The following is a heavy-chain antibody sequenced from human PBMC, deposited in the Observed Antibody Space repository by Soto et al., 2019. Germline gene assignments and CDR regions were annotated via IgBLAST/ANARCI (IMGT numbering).Heavy chain of an antibody. CDR1: GFTFSGYW. J-gene: IGHJ4*02. CDR3: ARDGSGPIDFDY. V-gene: IGHV3-74*01. D-gene: IGHD3-10*01. Sequence: PGGSLRLSCAASGFTFSGYWMHWVRQAPGEGLVWVSRIDNDGSSTTYADSVKGRFTISRDNAKSTLYLQMNSLTAEDTAVYYCARDGSGPIDFDYWGQGTLVTVS. CDR2: IDNDGSST.